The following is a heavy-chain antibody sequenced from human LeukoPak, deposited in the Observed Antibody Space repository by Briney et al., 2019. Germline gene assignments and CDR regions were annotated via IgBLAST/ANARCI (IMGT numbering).Heavy chain of an antibody. D-gene: IGHD2-15*01. J-gene: IGHJ6*02. V-gene: IGHV3-7*03. Sequence: GGSLRLSCAASGFTFSSYWMTWVRQAPGKGLEWVANINKDGSEKYYVDSVKGRFTVSRDNRKNLLHLQMNSLRPDDSAVYYCVKDLGSAITSALALDVWGQGTTVTVSS. CDR1: GFTFSSYW. CDR2: INKDGSEK. CDR3: VKDLGSAITSALALDV.